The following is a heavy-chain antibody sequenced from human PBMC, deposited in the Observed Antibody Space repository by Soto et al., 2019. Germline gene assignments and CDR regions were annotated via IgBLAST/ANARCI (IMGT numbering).Heavy chain of an antibody. D-gene: IGHD2-2*01. J-gene: IGHJ5*02. Sequence: QVQLVQSGAEVKKPGASVKVSCKASGYTFTSYGISWVRQAPGQGLEWMGWISAYNGNTNYAQKLQGRVTMTTDTSTSTAYMERRSLRSDDTAVYYCARDRGFVVVPAAADWFDPWGQGTLVTVSS. CDR3: ARDRGFVVVPAAADWFDP. CDR2: ISAYNGNT. CDR1: GYTFTSYG. V-gene: IGHV1-18*04.